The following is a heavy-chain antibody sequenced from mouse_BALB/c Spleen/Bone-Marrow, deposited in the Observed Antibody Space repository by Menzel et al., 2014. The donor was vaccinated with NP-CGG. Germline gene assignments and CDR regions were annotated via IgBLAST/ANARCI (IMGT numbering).Heavy chain of an antibody. CDR2: INTNGGNT. J-gene: IGHJ2*01. V-gene: IGHV5-6-3*01. CDR1: GFTFSSYG. CDR3: ARGLVY. Sequence: EVQLVEYGGGLVQPGGSLKLSCAASGFTFSSYGMSWVRQTPDKRLELVATINTNGGNTYYPDSVKGRFTISRDNAKNTLYLQMSSLKSEDTAMYYCARGLVYWGQGTTLTVSS.